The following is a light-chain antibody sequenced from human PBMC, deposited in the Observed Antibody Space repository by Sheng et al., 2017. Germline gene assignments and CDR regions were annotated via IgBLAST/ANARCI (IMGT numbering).Light chain of an antibody. CDR2: GTS. V-gene: IGKV3-20*01. J-gene: IGKJ2*01. CDR3: QHYSRSPFT. CDR1: QTVRTNA. Sequence: EIVLTQSPGTVSLSPGERATLSCRASQTVRTNAFSWYQQRPGQAPRLIMSGTSDRATGIPDRFNGSRTATEFNLTISRLEPEDFAVYFCQHYSRSPFTFGQGTKGGHQT.